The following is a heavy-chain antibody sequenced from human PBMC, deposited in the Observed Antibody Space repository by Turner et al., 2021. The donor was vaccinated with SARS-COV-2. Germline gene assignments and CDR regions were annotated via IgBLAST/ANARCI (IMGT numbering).Heavy chain of an antibody. CDR2: ITWNGGIM. CDR1: GFTFDAYD. CDR3: GKGKQYYDVLTGYYDS. J-gene: IGHJ4*02. Sequence: EVQLVESGGGLVQPGRSLRLSCAASGFTFDAYDMHWVRQAPGKGLEWVSGITWNGGIMGYADSVKGRFTVSRDNAKNSLYLQMNRRRAEDTALYYCGKGKQYYDVLTGYYDSWGQGTLVAVSS. D-gene: IGHD3-9*01. V-gene: IGHV3-9*01.